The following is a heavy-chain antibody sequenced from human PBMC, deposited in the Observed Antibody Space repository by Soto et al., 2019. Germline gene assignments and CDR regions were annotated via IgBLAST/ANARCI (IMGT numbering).Heavy chain of an antibody. CDR3: SSSHAGAHITAAVH. CDR2: SYHSGST. CDR1: GGSISSGGYS. D-gene: IGHD6-13*01. V-gene: IGHV4-30-2*01. Sequence: QLQLQESGSGLVKPSQTLSLTCAVSGGSISSGGYSWSWIRQPPGKGLEWIGYSYHSGSTYYNPTLKRRGTISLSRAKTQFSLKLSSVTAADTAVYDCSSSHAGAHITAAVHWGQGTLVTVSS. J-gene: IGHJ4*02.